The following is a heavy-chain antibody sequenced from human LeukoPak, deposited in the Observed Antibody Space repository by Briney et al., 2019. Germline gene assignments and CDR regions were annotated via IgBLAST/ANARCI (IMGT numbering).Heavy chain of an antibody. V-gene: IGHV4-59*01. Sequence: ETLSLTCIVSGASLTNYYWSWIRQAPGKGLEWIGYIYYSGNTNTYNPSLKSRATISLYTSRKYFSLELRAVTAADTAVYYCARGGSYGAYLDYWGQGALVIVSS. CDR3: ARGGSYGAYLDY. CDR1: GASLTNYY. D-gene: IGHD1-26*01. CDR2: IYYSGNT. J-gene: IGHJ4*02.